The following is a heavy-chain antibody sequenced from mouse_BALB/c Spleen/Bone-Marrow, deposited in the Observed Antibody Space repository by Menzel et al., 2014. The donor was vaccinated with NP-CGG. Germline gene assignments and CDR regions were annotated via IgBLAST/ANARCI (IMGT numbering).Heavy chain of an antibody. CDR1: GFSLTSYD. V-gene: IGHV2-9-2*01. CDR2: IWTGGGT. Sequence: QVQLQQSGPGLVAPSQSLSITCTVSGFSLTSYDISWIRQPPGKGLEWLGVIWTGGGTNYNSAFMSRLSISKDNSKSQVFLKMNSLQTDDTAIYYCGRDPGFPYAMDYWGQGTSVTVSS. J-gene: IGHJ4*01. CDR3: GRDPGFPYAMDY.